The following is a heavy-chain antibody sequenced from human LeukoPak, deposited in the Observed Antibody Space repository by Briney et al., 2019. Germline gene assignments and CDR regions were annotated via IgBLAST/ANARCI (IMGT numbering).Heavy chain of an antibody. CDR3: ARGFSYLSAFDI. Sequence: SVKVSCKASGGTFSSYAISWVRQAPGQGLEWMGGIIPIFGTANYAQKVQGRVTITADESTSTAYMELSRLRSEDTAVYYCARGFSYLSAFDIWGQGTMVTVSS. CDR1: GGTFSSYA. V-gene: IGHV1-69*01. CDR2: IIPIFGTA. D-gene: IGHD1-26*01. J-gene: IGHJ3*02.